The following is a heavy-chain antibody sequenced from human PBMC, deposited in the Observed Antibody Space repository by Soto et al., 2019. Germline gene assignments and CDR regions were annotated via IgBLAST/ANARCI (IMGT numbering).Heavy chain of an antibody. Sequence: SETLSLTCAVSGGSISSSNWWSWVRQPPGKGLEWIGEIYHSGSTNYNPSLKSRVTISVDKSKNQFSLKLSSVTAADTAVYYCARGYYDSSGYYFDYWGQGTLVTVSS. J-gene: IGHJ4*02. D-gene: IGHD3-22*01. V-gene: IGHV4-4*02. CDR2: IYHSGST. CDR1: GGSISSSNW. CDR3: ARGYYDSSGYYFDY.